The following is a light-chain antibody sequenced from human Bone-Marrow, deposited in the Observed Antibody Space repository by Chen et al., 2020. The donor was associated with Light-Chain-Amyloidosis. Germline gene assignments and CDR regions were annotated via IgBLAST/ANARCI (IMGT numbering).Light chain of an antibody. J-gene: IGLJ2*01. CDR3: QSADSSGTSEVI. CDR1: DLPTKY. CDR2: RYT. Sequence: SYELTQPPSVSASPGQTARITCSGDDLPTKYAYWYQQKPGQAPVLVRHRYTEGPSGFSERFSGSRSGTPAPLTVSGVQAEDEADYHCQSADSSGTSEVIFGGGTKLTVL. V-gene: IGLV3-25*03.